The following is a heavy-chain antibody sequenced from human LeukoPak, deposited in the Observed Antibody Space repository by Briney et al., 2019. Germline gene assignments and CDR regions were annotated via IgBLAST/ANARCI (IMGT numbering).Heavy chain of an antibody. V-gene: IGHV4-39*01. CDR1: GGFISSSSHY. CDR2: IYYSGST. Sequence: SETLSLTCTVSGGFISSSSHYWGWVRQPPGNGLEWIGSIYYSGSTYYNPSLKSRVTISVDTSKNQFSLKLSSVTAADTAVYYCASAISSGLYYFDYWGQGTLVTVSS. J-gene: IGHJ4*02. D-gene: IGHD6-19*01. CDR3: ASAISSGLYYFDY.